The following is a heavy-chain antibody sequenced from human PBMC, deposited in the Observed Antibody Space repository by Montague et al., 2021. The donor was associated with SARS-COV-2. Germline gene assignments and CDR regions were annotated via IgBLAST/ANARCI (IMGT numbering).Heavy chain of an antibody. CDR3: AREAPSSYGSGTSWVAFDV. J-gene: IGHJ3*01. Sequence: SVKVSCKASGYRFTKYGMNWVRQAPGQGLEWMGWINTNTGNPTYAQGLTGRFVFSSDTSVSMAFPQISSLKAEDTAVYYCAREAPSSYGSGTSWVAFDVWGQGTMVTVSS. V-gene: IGHV7-4-1*04. D-gene: IGHD3-10*01. CDR1: GYRFTKYG. CDR2: INTNTGNP.